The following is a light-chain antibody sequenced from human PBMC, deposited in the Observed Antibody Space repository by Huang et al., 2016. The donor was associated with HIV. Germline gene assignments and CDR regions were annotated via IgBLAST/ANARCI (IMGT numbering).Light chain of an antibody. CDR2: AVS. CDR3: LQHKAFHLPT. J-gene: IGKJ1*01. V-gene: IGKV1-17*03. CDR1: QDIFNY. Sequence: DIQMTQSPSAMSASVGDRVTITGRTNQDIFNYLAWFQQKPGRVPKRLIYAVSSLQSGVPSRFSGSGSGTEFTLTINNLQPEDFATYYCLQHKAFHLPTFGQGTQVE.